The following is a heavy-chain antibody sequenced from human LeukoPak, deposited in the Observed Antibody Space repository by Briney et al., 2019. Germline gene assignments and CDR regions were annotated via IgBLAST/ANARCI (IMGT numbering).Heavy chain of an antibody. CDR3: ARDLLGDYYFDN. J-gene: IGHJ4*02. D-gene: IGHD1-26*01. V-gene: IGHV3-21*01. CDR2: ISSSSSYI. CDR1: GFTFSSYS. Sequence: GGSLRLSCAASGFTFSSYSMNWVRQAPGKGLEWVSSISSSSSYIYYADSVKGRFTISRDNAKNSLYLQMNSLRAEDTAVYYCARDLLGDYYFDNWGQGTLVTVSS.